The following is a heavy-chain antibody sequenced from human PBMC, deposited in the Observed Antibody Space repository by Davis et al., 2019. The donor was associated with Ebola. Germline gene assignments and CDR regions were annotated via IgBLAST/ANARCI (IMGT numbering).Heavy chain of an antibody. D-gene: IGHD3-3*01. CDR3: AKGDDFWSGYDY. Sequence: KVSCKASGGTFSSYAISWVRQAPGQGLEWMGGIIPIFGTANYAQKFQGRVTITADESTSTAYMELSSLRSEDTAVYYCAKGDDFWSGYDYWGQGTLVTVSS. CDR2: IIPIFGTA. J-gene: IGHJ4*02. CDR1: GGTFSSYA. V-gene: IGHV1-69*01.